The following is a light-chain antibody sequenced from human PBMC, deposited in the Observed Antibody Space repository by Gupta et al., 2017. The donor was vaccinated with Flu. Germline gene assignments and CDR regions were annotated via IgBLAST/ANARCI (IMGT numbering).Light chain of an antibody. CDR2: AAS. V-gene: IGKV1-39*01. J-gene: IGKJ3*01. Sequence: DIEMTQSPSSLSTSVGDRVTITCRASQSISSYLNWYQQKPGKAPKLLIYAASSPQSAVPSRFSGTGSGSDFTLTISRLQPEDFATYYCQRSYSTPFTFGAGTKVDIK. CDR1: QSISSY. CDR3: QRSYSTPFT.